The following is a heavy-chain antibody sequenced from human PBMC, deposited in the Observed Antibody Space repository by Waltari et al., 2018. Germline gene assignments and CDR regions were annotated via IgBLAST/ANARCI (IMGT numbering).Heavy chain of an antibody. V-gene: IGHV4-31*03. D-gene: IGHD3-22*01. Sequence: QVQLQESGPGLVKPSQTLSLTCTVSGGSISSGGYYWSWIRQHPGKGLEWIGYIYYSGSTYYNPALKSRVTISVDTSKNQFSLKLSSVTAADTAVYYCARSGYPNLYYYYYMDVWGKGTTVTVSS. CDR2: IYYSGST. J-gene: IGHJ6*03. CDR1: GGSISSGGYY. CDR3: ARSGYPNLYYYYYMDV.